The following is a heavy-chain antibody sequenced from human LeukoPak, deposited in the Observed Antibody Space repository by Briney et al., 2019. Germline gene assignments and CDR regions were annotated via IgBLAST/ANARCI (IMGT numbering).Heavy chain of an antibody. V-gene: IGHV1-2*02. D-gene: IGHD3-10*01. CDR2: SNPNSGGT. CDR3: ARGPYMVRGVTSENYYFDY. CDR1: GYTFTCYY. Sequence: ASVKVSCKASGYTFTCYYMHWVRQAPGQGLEWMGWSNPNSGGTNYAQKFQGRVTMTRDTSISTAYMELSRLRSDDTAVYYCARGPYMVRGVTSENYYFDYWGQGTLVTVSS. J-gene: IGHJ4*02.